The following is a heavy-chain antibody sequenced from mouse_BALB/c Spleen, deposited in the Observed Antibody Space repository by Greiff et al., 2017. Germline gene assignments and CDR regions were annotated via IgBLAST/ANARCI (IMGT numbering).Heavy chain of an antibody. CDR2: ISDGGSYT. CDR3: ARDNDYDGYFDY. D-gene: IGHD2-4*01. Sequence: EVHLVESGGGLVKPGGSLKLSCAASGFTFSDYYMYWVRQTPEKRLEWVATISDGGSYTYYPDSVKGRFTISRDNSQSILYLQMNTLRAEDSATYYCARDNDYDGYFDYWGQGTTLTVSS. V-gene: IGHV5-4*02. CDR1: GFTFSDYY. J-gene: IGHJ2*01.